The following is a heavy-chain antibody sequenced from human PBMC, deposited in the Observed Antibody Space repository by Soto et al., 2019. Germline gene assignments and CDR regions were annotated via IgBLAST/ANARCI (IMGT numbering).Heavy chain of an antibody. CDR2: ISSGGSTI. D-gene: IGHD6-13*01. J-gene: IGHJ4*02. V-gene: IGHV3-48*01. CDR1: GFTFSTSA. CDR3: ARGGSSWSVDY. Sequence: EVQLVESGGVLVQPEGSLRLSCAASGFTFSTSAMNWVRQAPGKGLEWVSYISSGGSTIYYADSVKGRFTISRDNARNSLYLQMNSLRAEDTAVYYCARGGSSWSVDYWGQGTLVNVSS.